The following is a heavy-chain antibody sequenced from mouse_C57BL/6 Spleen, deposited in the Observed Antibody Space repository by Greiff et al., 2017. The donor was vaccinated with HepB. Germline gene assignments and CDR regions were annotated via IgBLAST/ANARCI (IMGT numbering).Heavy chain of an antibody. D-gene: IGHD1-1*01. CDR3: ARSGYYGSSYAWFAY. CDR1: GYTFTSYW. CDR2: IDPSDSYT. J-gene: IGHJ3*01. V-gene: IGHV1-50*01. Sequence: QVQLQQPGAELVKPGASVKLSCKASGYTFTSYWMQWVKQRPGQGLEWIGEIDPSDSYTNYNQKFKGKATLTVDTSSSTAYMQLSSLTSEDSAVYYCARSGYYGSSYAWFAYWGQGTLVTVSA.